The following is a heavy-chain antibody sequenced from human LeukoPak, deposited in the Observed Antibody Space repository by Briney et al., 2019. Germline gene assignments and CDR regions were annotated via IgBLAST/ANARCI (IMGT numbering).Heavy chain of an antibody. D-gene: IGHD3-3*01. Sequence: PSETLSLTCSVSGGSITSGSYYWGWIRQPPGKGLEWIGSVYYSGSTYYSPSLKSRIAMSLDTSKNQFSLKLSSVTAADTAVYFCARDKTFEVVNYFDYWGQGTLVTVSS. V-gene: IGHV4-39*07. CDR3: ARDKTFEVVNYFDY. J-gene: IGHJ4*02. CDR2: VYYSGST. CDR1: GGSITSGSYY.